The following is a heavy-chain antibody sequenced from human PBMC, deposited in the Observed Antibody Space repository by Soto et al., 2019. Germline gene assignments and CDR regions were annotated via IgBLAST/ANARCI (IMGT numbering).Heavy chain of an antibody. D-gene: IGHD4-17*01. V-gene: IGHV4-30-4*01. CDR3: ARNYGDYLYYFDY. CDR1: GGSISSGDYY. J-gene: IGHJ4*02. CDR2: IYYSGST. Sequence: LSLTCTVSGGSISSGDYYWSWIRQPPGKGLEWIGYIYYSGSTYYNPSLKSRVTISVDTSKNQFSLKLSSVTAADTAVYYCARNYGDYLYYFDYWGQGTLVTVSS.